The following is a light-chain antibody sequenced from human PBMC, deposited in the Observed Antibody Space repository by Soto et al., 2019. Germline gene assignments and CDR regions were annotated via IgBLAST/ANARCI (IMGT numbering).Light chain of an antibody. V-gene: IGLV2-14*01. CDR2: EVS. CDR3: SSYSSSGTLV. J-gene: IGLJ1*01. Sequence: QSVLTQPASVSGSPGQSITIACTGTSSDVGGYNYVSWFQQHPGKAPKLMIYEVSDRPSGVSNRFSASKSGNTASLTISGLQAEDEDTYYCSSYSSSGTLVFGAGTKVTVL. CDR1: SSDVGGYNY.